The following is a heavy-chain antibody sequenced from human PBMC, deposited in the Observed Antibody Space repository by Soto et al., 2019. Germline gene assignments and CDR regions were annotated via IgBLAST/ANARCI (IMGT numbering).Heavy chain of an antibody. Sequence: EVQLVESGGGLVQPGGSLRLSCAASGFTFSSYWMSWVRQAPGKGLEWVANIKQDGSEKYYVDSVKGRFTISRDNAKNSLYLQMNSLRAEDTAVYYCANGEFPGIAAAGKENWFDPWGQGTLVTVSS. V-gene: IGHV3-7*01. J-gene: IGHJ5*02. CDR2: IKQDGSEK. CDR3: ANGEFPGIAAAGKENWFDP. D-gene: IGHD6-13*01. CDR1: GFTFSSYW.